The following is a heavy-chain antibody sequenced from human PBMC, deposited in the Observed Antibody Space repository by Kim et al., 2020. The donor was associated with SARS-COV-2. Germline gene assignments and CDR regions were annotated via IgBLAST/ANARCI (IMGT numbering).Heavy chain of an antibody. CDR3: ATDHNQYGDYRNFDY. CDR2: FDPEDGET. D-gene: IGHD4-17*01. Sequence: ASVKVSCKVSGYTLTELSMHWVRQAPGKGLEWMGGFDPEDGETIYAQKFQGRVTMTEDTSTDTAYMELSSLRSEDTAVYYCATDHNQYGDYRNFDYWGQGTLVTVSS. J-gene: IGHJ4*02. V-gene: IGHV1-24*01. CDR1: GYTLTELS.